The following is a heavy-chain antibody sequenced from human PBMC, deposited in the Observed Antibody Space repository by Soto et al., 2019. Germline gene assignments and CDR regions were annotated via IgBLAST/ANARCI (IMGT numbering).Heavy chain of an antibody. Sequence: GGSLRLSCEASGFDISTYGLHWVRQAPGKGLQWLAFIWYDGSNQHYAASVKGRFTISRDNSRNTLYPQMNNLRADDTAVYFCARAVSSATYYDCIGYWGRGILVTVSS. J-gene: IGHJ4*02. V-gene: IGHV3-33*01. D-gene: IGHD1-26*01. CDR2: IWYDGSNQ. CDR1: GFDISTYG. CDR3: ARAVSSATYYDCIGY.